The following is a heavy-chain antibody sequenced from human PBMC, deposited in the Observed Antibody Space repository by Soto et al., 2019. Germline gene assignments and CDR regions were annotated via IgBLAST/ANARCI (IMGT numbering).Heavy chain of an antibody. V-gene: IGHV3-23*01. CDR2: ITASEETT. CDR3: AKCMQAYWNYDGHHI. Sequence: GGSLRLSCAASGFTFSSYSMSWVRLAPGKGLEWVAHITASEETTYYADSVKGRFTISRDTSRNTLYLQMNSLRAEDTALYYCAKCMQAYWNYDGHHIWRQRTMAPVAS. J-gene: IGHJ3*02. D-gene: IGHD1-7*01. CDR1: GFTFSSYS.